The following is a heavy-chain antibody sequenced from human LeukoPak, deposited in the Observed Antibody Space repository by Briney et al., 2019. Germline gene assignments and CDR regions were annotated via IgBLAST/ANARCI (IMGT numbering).Heavy chain of an antibody. CDR2: IYYSGST. D-gene: IGHD4-23*01. Sequence: PSGTLSLPCTVSGGSFTSYYWTWIRKPPGKGLEGIGYIYYSGSTNYNRSLKRGGTISVDTAKKKFCLKVSSVPAADTAVYYCARQGRGYGGNSDYWGQGTLVTVSS. V-gene: IGHV4-59*08. J-gene: IGHJ4*02. CDR3: ARQGRGYGGNSDY. CDR1: GGSFTSYY.